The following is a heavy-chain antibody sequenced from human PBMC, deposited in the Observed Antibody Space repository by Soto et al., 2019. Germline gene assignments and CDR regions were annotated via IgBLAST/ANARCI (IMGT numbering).Heavy chain of an antibody. CDR2: VYYSGST. D-gene: IGHD5-18*01. J-gene: IGHJ4*02. CDR1: GGSISSGDYY. Sequence: SETLSLTCTVSGGSISSGDYYWSWIRQPPGKGLEWIGYVYYSGSTYYNPSLKSRVTISVDTSKNQFSLKLSSVTAADTAVYYCARAASYGYYFDYWGQGTLVTVSS. CDR3: ARAASYGYYFDY. V-gene: IGHV4-30-4*01.